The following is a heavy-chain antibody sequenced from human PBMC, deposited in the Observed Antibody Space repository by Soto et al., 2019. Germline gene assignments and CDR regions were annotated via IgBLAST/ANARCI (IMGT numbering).Heavy chain of an antibody. D-gene: IGHD3-3*01. CDR1: GGSISSGGYY. V-gene: IGHV4-31*03. CDR3: ARDIIKYYDFWSGPLGMDV. J-gene: IGHJ6*02. Sequence: SETLSLTCTVSGGSISSGGYYWSWIRQHPGKGLEWIGYIYYSGSTYYNPSLKSRVTISVDTSKNQFSLKLSSVTAADTAVYYCARDIIKYYDFWSGPLGMDVWGQGTTVTVSS. CDR2: IYYSGST.